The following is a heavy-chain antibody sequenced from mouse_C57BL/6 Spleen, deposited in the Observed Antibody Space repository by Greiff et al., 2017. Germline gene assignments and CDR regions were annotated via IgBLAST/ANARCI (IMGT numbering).Heavy chain of an antibody. CDR1: GYTFTDYY. V-gene: IGHV1-76*01. CDR3: ARGHYGSSQYYFDY. J-gene: IGHJ2*01. D-gene: IGHD1-1*01. Sequence: VQLQQSGAELVRPGASVKLSCKASGYTFTDYYINWVKQRPGQGLEWIARIYPGSGNTYYNEKFKGKATLTAEKSSSTAYMQLSSLTSEDSAVYFCARGHYGSSQYYFDYWGQGTTLTVSS. CDR2: IYPGSGNT.